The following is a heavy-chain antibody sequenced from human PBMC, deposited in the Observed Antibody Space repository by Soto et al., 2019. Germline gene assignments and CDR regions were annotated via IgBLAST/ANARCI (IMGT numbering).Heavy chain of an antibody. V-gene: IGHV4-39*07. CDR1: GGSISSSSSY. J-gene: IGHJ4*02. CDR2: IYYSGST. D-gene: IGHD6-13*01. Sequence: SETLSLTCTVSGGSISSSSSYWGWIRQPPGKGLEWIGNIYYSGSTYNNPSLKSRVTISVDTSKNQFSLKLSSVTAADTAVYYCARSYSSSWSFIDYWGQGTLVTVSS. CDR3: ARSYSSSWSFIDY.